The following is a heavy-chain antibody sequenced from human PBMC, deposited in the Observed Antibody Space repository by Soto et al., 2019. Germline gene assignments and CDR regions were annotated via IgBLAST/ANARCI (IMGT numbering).Heavy chain of an antibody. D-gene: IGHD3-3*01. CDR1: RGSINSYD. CDR3: ARATPYDFWSGYYGSSYYYGMDV. Sequence: SETLSLTCTVCRGSINSYDWSWILQPPGKGLERYGYIYYSGSTNYNPSLKSRVTISVDTSKNQFSLKLSSVTAADTAVYYCARATPYDFWSGYYGSSYYYGMDVWGQGTTVTVSS. V-gene: IGHV4-59*01. CDR2: IYYSGST. J-gene: IGHJ6*01.